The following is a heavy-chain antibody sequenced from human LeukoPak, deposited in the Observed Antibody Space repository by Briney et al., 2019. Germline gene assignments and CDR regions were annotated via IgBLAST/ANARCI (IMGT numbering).Heavy chain of an antibody. V-gene: IGHV4-39*01. J-gene: IGHJ4*02. CDR1: GGSISSSSYY. D-gene: IGHD3-3*01. CDR3: ARQPSYYDFWSGYYKPDSDFDY. Sequence: ASETLSLTCTVSGGSISSSSYYSGWIRQPPGKELEWIGSIYYSGSTYYNPSLKSRVTISVDTSKNQFSLKLSSVTAADTAVYYCARQPSYYDFWSGYYKPDSDFDYWGQGTLVTVSS. CDR2: IYYSGST.